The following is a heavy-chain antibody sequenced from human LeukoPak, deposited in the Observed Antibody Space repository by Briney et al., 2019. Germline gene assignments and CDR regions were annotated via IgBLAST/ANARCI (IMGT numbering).Heavy chain of an antibody. V-gene: IGHV3-30*04. Sequence: GGSLRLSCAASGFTFSSYAMHWVRQAPGKGLEWVAVISYDGSNKYYADSVKGRFTISRDNSKNTLYLQMNSLRAEDTAVYYCAKGYCSSTSCGIDYWGQGTLVTVSS. CDR1: GFTFSSYA. J-gene: IGHJ4*02. CDR2: ISYDGSNK. CDR3: AKGYCSSTSCGIDY. D-gene: IGHD2-2*01.